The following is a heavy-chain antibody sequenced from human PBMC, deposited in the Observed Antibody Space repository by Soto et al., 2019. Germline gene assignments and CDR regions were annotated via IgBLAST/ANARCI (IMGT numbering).Heavy chain of an antibody. CDR3: ARGEGSSYDRLYNWFDP. V-gene: IGHV3-48*01. J-gene: IGHJ5*02. CDR1: GFTFGSYA. D-gene: IGHD6-13*01. Sequence: GGSLRLSCASSGFTFGSYALHWVRQAPGKGLEWVSYIATSRSNIYYADSVKGRFTISRDNAKNSLYLQMNSLRAEDTAVYYCARGEGSSYDRLYNWFDPWGQGTLVTVSS. CDR2: IATSRSNI.